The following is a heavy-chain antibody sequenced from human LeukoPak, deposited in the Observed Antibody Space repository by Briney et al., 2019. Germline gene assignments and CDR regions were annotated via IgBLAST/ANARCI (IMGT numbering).Heavy chain of an antibody. J-gene: IGHJ6*03. CDR3: ARHYTIYTGSSYYYYYYMDV. V-gene: IGHV5-51*01. CDR2: IYPGDSTT. CDR1: GYRFNNYW. Sequence: GESLKISCKGSGYRFNNYWIAWVRQMPGKGLEWMGIIYPGDSTTRYSPSFQGQVTISVDKSNNTAYLQWSSLKASDTAIYYCARHYTIYTGSSYYYYYYMDVWGKGTTVTVSS. D-gene: IGHD3-16*01.